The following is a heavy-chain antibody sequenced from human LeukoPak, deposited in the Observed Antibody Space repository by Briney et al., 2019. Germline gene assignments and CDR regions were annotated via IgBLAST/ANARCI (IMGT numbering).Heavy chain of an antibody. CDR1: GDSVSSNSAT. CDR3: ARDRGPMGSCYYYNWFDS. D-gene: IGHD3-22*01. J-gene: IGHJ5*01. Sequence: SQTLSLTCAISGDSVSSNSATWSWIRQSPSRGLEWLGRTYYRSKWHNDYAVSAKSRISLNSDTSKNQFPLQLNSVTPDDTAVYYCARDRGPMGSCYYYNWFDSWGQGILVTVSS. CDR2: TYYRSKWHN. V-gene: IGHV6-1*01.